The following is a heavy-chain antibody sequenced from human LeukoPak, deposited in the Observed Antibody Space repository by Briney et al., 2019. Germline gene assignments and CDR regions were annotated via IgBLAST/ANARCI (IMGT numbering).Heavy chain of an antibody. CDR1: GFTSSSYG. D-gene: IGHD3-16*02. J-gene: IGHJ4*02. CDR3: AKDHPFDYVWGSYRYFDY. Sequence: GGSLRLSCAASGFTSSSYGMSWVRQAPGKGLEWVSAISGSGGSTYYADSVKGRFTISRDNSKNTLYLQMNSLRAEDTAVYYCAKDHPFDYVWGSYRYFDYWGQGTLVTVSS. CDR2: ISGSGGST. V-gene: IGHV3-23*01.